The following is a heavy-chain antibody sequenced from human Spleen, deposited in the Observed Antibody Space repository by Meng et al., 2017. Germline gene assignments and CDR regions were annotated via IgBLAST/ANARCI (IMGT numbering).Heavy chain of an antibody. CDR2: IDTKTGSP. J-gene: IGHJ4*02. CDR1: RYTLNSLS. Sequence: VPLGLSGAELAQPGASVKFSCKASRYTLNSLSINWLRQAPGQGLEWMGWIDTKTGSPRYAQGFKGRLVFSSDTSVSTAYLEISGLKADDTAVYYCTRDGYSDCSRTSCFDYWGQGTLVTVSS. V-gene: IGHV7-4-1*02. D-gene: IGHD2-2*01. CDR3: TRDGYSDCSRTSCFDY.